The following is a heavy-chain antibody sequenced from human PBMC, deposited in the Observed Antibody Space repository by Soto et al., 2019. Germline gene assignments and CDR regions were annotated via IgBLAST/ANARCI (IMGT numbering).Heavy chain of an antibody. Sequence: VSGPTLVNPTETLTLTCTVSGFSLSNARMGVSWIRQPPGKALEWLAHIFSNDEKSYSTSLKSRLTISKDTSKSQVVLTMTNMDPVDTATYYCARIRWHSSWYYYNILPFPHYYYMDVWGKGTTVTVSS. V-gene: IGHV2-26*01. D-gene: IGHD6-13*01. CDR3: ARIRWHSSWYYYNILPFPHYYYMDV. CDR2: IFSNDEK. CDR1: GFSLSNARMG. J-gene: IGHJ6*03.